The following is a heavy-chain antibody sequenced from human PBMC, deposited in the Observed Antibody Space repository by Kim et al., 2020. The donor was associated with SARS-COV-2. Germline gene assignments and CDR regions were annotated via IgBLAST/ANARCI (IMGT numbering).Heavy chain of an antibody. Sequence: APSVTGRFIVSRDNSKKSLYLQMNSLKAEDTAVYYCARDTAAAMDVWGQGTTVTVSS. J-gene: IGHJ6*02. CDR3: ARDTAAAMDV. V-gene: IGHV3-72*01. D-gene: IGHD6-25*01.